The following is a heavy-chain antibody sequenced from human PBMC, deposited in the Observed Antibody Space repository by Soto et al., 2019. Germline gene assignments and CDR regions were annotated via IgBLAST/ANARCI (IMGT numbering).Heavy chain of an antibody. V-gene: IGHV1-69*13. J-gene: IGHJ6*02. Sequence: ASVKVSCKASGGTFSSYAISWVRQAPGQGLEWMGGIIPILGTANYAQKLQGRVTITADESTSTAYMELSSLRSEDTAVYYCARGYCSSTSCYPTGHYYYYGMDVWGQGTTVTVSS. CDR3: ARGYCSSTSCYPTGHYYYYGMDV. CDR1: GGTFSSYA. D-gene: IGHD2-2*01. CDR2: IIPILGTA.